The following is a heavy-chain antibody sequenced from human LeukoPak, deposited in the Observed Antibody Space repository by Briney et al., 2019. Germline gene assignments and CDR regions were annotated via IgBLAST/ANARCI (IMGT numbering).Heavy chain of an antibody. D-gene: IGHD5-12*01. Sequence: SETLSLTCTVSGGSISSYYWSWIRQPPGKGLEWIGYIYYSGSTNYNPSLKGRVTISADTSKNQFSLKLSSVTAADTAVYYCARDRGFGYSGYDRLSVHYYGMDVWGQGTTVTVSS. CDR3: ARDRGFGYSGYDRLSVHYYGMDV. J-gene: IGHJ6*02. CDR1: GGSISSYY. V-gene: IGHV4-59*01. CDR2: IYYSGST.